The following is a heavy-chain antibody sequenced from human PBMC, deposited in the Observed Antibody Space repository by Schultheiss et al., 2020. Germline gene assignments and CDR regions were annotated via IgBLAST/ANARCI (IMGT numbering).Heavy chain of an antibody. CDR2: INPNSGNT. V-gene: IGHV1-2*06. D-gene: IGHD3-10*01. J-gene: IGHJ3*02. CDR3: ARDLWPLLLWFRESHLGAFDI. CDR1: GYTFTGYY. Sequence: ASVKVSCKASGYTFTGYYMHWVRQAPGQGLEWMGRINPNSGNTGYAQKFQGRVTMTRDTSISTAYMELSRLRSDDTAVYYCARDLWPLLLWFRESHLGAFDIWGQGTMVTVSS.